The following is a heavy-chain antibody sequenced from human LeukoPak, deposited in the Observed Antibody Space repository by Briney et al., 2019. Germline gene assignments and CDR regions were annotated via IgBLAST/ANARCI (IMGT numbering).Heavy chain of an antibody. J-gene: IGHJ3*02. CDR3: ARGGFGHAAFDI. D-gene: IGHD3-10*01. CDR1: GYTFTSHD. CDR2: INPNSGGT. V-gene: IGHV1-2*04. Sequence: ASVKVSCKASGYTFTSHDINWVRQAPGQGLEWMGWINPNSGGTNYAQKFQGWVTMTRDTSISTAYMELSRLRSDDTAVYYCARGGFGHAAFDIWGQGTMVTVSS.